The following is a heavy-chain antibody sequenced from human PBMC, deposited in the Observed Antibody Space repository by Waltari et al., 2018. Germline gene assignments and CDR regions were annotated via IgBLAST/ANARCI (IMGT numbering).Heavy chain of an antibody. J-gene: IGHJ4*02. CDR1: GYTFTGYY. CDR3: ARRQGRAFHFDY. V-gene: IGHV1-2*02. CDR2: INPNSGGT. Sequence: QVQLVQSGAEVTKPGASVKVSCKASGYTFTGYYMPWGRQAPGQGLEWMGWINPNSGGTNYAQKFQGRVTMTRDTSISTAYMELSRLRSDDTAVYYCARRQGRAFHFDYWGQGTLVTVSS.